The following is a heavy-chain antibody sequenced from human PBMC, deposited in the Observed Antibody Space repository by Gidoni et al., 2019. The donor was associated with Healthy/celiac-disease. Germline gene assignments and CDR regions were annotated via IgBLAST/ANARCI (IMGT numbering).Heavy chain of an antibody. V-gene: IGHV4-61*01. CDR3: ARRATEADAFDI. CDR1: GGSVSSGSYY. Sequence: QVQLQESGPGLVKPSETLSLTCTVSGGSVSSGSYYWSWIRQPPGKGLEWIGYIYYSGSTNYNPSLKSRVTISVDTSKNQFSLKLSSVTAADTAVYYCARRATEADAFDIWGQGTMVTVSS. CDR2: IYYSGST. J-gene: IGHJ3*02.